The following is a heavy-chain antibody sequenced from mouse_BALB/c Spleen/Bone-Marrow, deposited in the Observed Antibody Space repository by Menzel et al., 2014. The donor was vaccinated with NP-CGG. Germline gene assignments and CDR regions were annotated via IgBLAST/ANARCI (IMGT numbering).Heavy chain of an antibody. CDR2: INPSNGRI. J-gene: IGHJ1*01. Sequence: QVQLQQSGAELVKPGASVKLSCKASGYTFTSYWMQWVKQRPGQGLEWIGEINPSNGRINYNEKFKSKATLTVDKSSSTAYMQLSSLTSEGSAVYYCARKYYGSSYVWYFDVWGAGTTVTVSS. CDR3: ARKYYGSSYVWYFDV. D-gene: IGHD1-1*01. V-gene: IGHV1S81*02. CDR1: GYTFTSYW.